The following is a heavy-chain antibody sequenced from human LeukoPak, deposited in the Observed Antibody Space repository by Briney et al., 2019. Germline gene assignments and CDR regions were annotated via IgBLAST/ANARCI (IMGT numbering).Heavy chain of an antibody. CDR3: ARSITGGPYYFDY. V-gene: IGHV1-18*01. Sequence: ASVQVSCKPSGYTFTSYSISWVRQAPGQGLEWMGWISAYNGNTNYAQKLQGRVTMTTDTSTSTAYMELRSLRSDDTAVYYCARSITGGPYYFDYWGQGTLVTVSS. D-gene: IGHD1-20*01. J-gene: IGHJ4*02. CDR2: ISAYNGNT. CDR1: GYTFTSYS.